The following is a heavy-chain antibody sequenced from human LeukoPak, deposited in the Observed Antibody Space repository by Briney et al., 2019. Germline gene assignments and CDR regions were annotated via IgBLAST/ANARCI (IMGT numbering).Heavy chain of an antibody. Sequence: GGSLRLSCAASGFTFSSYAMHWVRQAPGKGLEWVAVISYDGSNKYYADSVKGRFTTSRDNSKNTLYLQMNSLRAEDTAVYYCARDPGGYDPYFDYWGQGTLVTVSS. V-gene: IGHV3-30-3*01. CDR3: ARDPGGYDPYFDY. J-gene: IGHJ4*02. D-gene: IGHD5-12*01. CDR1: GFTFSSYA. CDR2: ISYDGSNK.